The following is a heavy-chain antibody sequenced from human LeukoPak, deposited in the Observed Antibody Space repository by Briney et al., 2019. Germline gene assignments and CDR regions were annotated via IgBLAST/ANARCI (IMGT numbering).Heavy chain of an antibody. Sequence: SETLSLTCTVSGGSVSTNRYYWGWIRQPPGKGLEWIGSLYFSGTTYYNPSLKSRVTISVDTSKNQFSLKLSSVTAADTAVYYCARRAARPERYFEYWGQGTLVTVSS. D-gene: IGHD6-6*01. CDR2: LYFSGTT. CDR1: GGSVSTNRYY. J-gene: IGHJ4*02. V-gene: IGHV4-39*01. CDR3: ARRAARPERYFEY.